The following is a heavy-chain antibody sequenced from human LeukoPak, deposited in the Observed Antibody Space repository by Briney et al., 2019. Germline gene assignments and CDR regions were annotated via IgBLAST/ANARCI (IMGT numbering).Heavy chain of an antibody. CDR1: GYTFTDYY. Sequence: ASVKHSCKASGYTFTDYYIHWVREAPGQGLEWMGIISPSGGSSSYAQKFQGRVTMTRDKSTSTVYMELSRLRSEDTAVYYCARVSEETGSDYWGQGTLVTVSS. V-gene: IGHV1-46*01. CDR3: ARVSEETGSDY. D-gene: IGHD3-10*01. CDR2: ISPSGGSS. J-gene: IGHJ4*02.